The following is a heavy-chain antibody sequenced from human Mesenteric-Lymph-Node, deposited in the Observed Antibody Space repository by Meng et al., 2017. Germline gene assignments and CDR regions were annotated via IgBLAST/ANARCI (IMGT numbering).Heavy chain of an antibody. CDR2: INWNSASI. J-gene: IGHJ4*02. CDR3: ARSREARCSGGTCYTGDY. D-gene: IGHD2-15*01. V-gene: IGHV3-9*01. CDR1: GFTFDDYG. Sequence: GGSLRLSCAASGFTFDDYGMYWVRQAPGKGLEWVSGINWNSASIAYADSVKGRFTISRDNAKNSLYLQMNSLRVEDTAVYYCARSREARCSGGTCYTGDYWGQGTLVTVSS.